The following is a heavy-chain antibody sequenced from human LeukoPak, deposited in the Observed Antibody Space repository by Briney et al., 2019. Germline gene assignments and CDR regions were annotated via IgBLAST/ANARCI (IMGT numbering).Heavy chain of an antibody. Sequence: GASVKVSCKASGGTFSSYAISWVRQAPGQGLEWMGGIIPIFGTANYAQKFQGRVTITADESTSTAYMELSSLRSEDTAVYYCAREGYSSGWSSSGAFDIWGQGTMVTVSS. CDR1: GGTFSSYA. CDR3: AREGYSSGWSSSGAFDI. V-gene: IGHV1-69*13. D-gene: IGHD6-19*01. J-gene: IGHJ3*02. CDR2: IIPIFGTA.